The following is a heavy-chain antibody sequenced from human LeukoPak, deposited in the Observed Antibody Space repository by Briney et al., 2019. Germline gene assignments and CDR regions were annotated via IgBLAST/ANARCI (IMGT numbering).Heavy chain of an antibody. V-gene: IGHV1-18*01. Sequence: ASVKVSCKASGFPFTSYGSSWVRQAPGQGLEWMGWISAYNGDTNYAQNLQGRVTVTTDTSTSTAYMELRSLTYDDTAVYYCTRAGDAFDFWGRGTMVTVSS. CDR3: TRAGDAFDF. CDR2: ISAYNGDT. J-gene: IGHJ3*01. CDR1: GFPFTSYG.